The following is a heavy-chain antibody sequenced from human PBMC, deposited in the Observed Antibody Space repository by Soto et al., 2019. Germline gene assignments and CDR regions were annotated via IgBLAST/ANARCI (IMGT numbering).Heavy chain of an antibody. CDR2: IKQDGSEK. J-gene: IGHJ4*02. CDR3: ARAYVDTAMANDY. V-gene: IGHV3-7*01. Sequence: GGSLRLSCAASGFTFSSYWMSWVRQAPGKGLEWVANIKQDGSEKYYVDSVKGRFTISRDNAKNSLYLQMNSLRAEDTAVYYCARAYVDTAMANDYWGQGTLVTVSS. CDR1: GFTFSSYW. D-gene: IGHD5-18*01.